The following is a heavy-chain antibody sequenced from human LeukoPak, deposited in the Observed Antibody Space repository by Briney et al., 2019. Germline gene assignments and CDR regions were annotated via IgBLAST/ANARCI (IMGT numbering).Heavy chain of an antibody. CDR2: IKSDGSSA. CDR3: ARDLRTPSDTNIAIDY. J-gene: IGHJ4*02. Sequence: GGSLRLSCAASGFTFSSYWMHWVRQAPGKGLVGVSRIKSDGSSASYADSVKGRFTISRDNAKNTLYLQMNSLRAEDTAVYYCARDLRTPSDTNIAIDYWGQGTLVTVSS. V-gene: IGHV3-74*01. CDR1: GFTFSSYW. D-gene: IGHD4-23*01.